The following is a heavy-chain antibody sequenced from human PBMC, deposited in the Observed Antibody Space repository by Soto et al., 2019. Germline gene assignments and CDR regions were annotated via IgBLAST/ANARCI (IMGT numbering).Heavy chain of an antibody. Sequence: SAPLSLPCTFSGGAISRGDNYWSWVRQPPGKGLEWIGYIYYSGSTYYNPSLKSRVTISVDTSKNQFSLKLSSVTAADTAVYYCASGPYYDFWSGYPLGYFDLWGRGTLVTVSS. CDR2: IYYSGST. V-gene: IGHV4-30-4*01. CDR3: ASGPYYDFWSGYPLGYFDL. J-gene: IGHJ2*01. CDR1: GGAISRGDNY. D-gene: IGHD3-3*01.